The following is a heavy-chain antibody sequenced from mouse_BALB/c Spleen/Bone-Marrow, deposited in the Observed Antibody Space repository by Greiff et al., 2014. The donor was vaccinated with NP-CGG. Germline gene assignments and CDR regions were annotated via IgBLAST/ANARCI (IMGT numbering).Heavy chain of an antibody. D-gene: IGHD3-2*02. Sequence: EVKVEESGGGLVQPGGSLKLSCAASGFTFSNYGMSWVRQTPDKRLELVATINSNGGITYYPDSVKGRFTISRDNAKNTLYLQMSSLKSEDTAMYYCAENQEAFDYWGQGTTLTVSS. J-gene: IGHJ2*01. CDR1: GFTFSNYG. V-gene: IGHV5-6-3*01. CDR2: INSNGGIT. CDR3: AENQEAFDY.